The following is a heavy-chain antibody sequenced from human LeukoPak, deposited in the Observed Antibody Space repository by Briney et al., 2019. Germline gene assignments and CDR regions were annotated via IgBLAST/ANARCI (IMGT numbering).Heavy chain of an antibody. CDR3: ASVYYYDSSGTYFDAFDI. J-gene: IGHJ3*02. CDR2: IYYSGST. V-gene: IGHV4-59*01. Sequence: SETLSLTCTVSGVSISSYYWSWIRQPPGKGQEWIGYIYYSGSTNYNPSLKSRVTISVDTSKNQFSLKLSSVTAADTAVYYCASVYYYDSSGTYFDAFDIWGQGTMVTVSS. D-gene: IGHD3-22*01. CDR1: GVSISSYY.